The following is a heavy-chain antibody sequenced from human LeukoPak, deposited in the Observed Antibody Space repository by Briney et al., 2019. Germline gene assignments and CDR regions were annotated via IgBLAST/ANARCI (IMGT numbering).Heavy chain of an antibody. D-gene: IGHD3-10*01. CDR2: IDHAGTT. Sequence: SETLSLTCVVSGGSIITNDYWWGWIRQPPGKGLEWIGTIDHAGTTFYNVSLKSRVTISVDTPNNQFSLRLNSVGAADTAVYYCARLLVGYGSGSYHYWGQGTLVTVSS. CDR1: GGSIITNDYW. J-gene: IGHJ4*02. V-gene: IGHV4-39*01. CDR3: ARLLVGYGSGSYHY.